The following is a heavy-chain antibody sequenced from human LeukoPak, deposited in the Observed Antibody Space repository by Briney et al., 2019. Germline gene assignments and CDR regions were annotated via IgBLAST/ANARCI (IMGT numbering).Heavy chain of an antibody. D-gene: IGHD2-2*01. CDR1: GFTFSSYG. CDR2: IRYGGSNK. Sequence: GGSLRLSCAASGFTFSSYGMHWVRQAPGKGLEWVAFIRYGGSNKYYADSVKGRFTISRDNSKNTLYLQMNSLRAEDTAVYYCAKARELVPAASGKYYFDYWGQGTLVTVSS. V-gene: IGHV3-30*02. CDR3: AKARELVPAASGKYYFDY. J-gene: IGHJ4*02.